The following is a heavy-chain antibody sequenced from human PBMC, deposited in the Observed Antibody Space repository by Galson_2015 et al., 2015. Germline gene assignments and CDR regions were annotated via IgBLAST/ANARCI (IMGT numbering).Heavy chain of an antibody. D-gene: IGHD5/OR15-5a*01. CDR1: GFSFRSYA. CDR3: AKDRLLGTPRPRLLPVSTVSNGMDV. J-gene: IGHJ6*02. Sequence: SLRLSCAASGFSFRSYAMTWVRQAPGKGLEWVSAIDVSGTTHFADSVKGRFTISRDNSENKVYLQMSSLRVEDTAVYYCAKDRLLGTPRPRLLPVSTVSNGMDVWGQGTTVTVSS. V-gene: IGHV3-23*05. CDR2: IDVSGTT.